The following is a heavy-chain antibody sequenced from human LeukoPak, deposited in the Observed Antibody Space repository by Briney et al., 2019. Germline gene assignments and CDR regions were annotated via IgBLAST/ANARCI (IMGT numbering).Heavy chain of an antibody. Sequence: SETLSLTCTVSGYSISSGYYWSWIRQPPGKGLEWIGEINHSGSTNYNPSLKSRVTILVDTSKNQFSLILSSVTAADTAVYYCAISAAALFDPWGQGTLVTVSS. J-gene: IGHJ5*02. V-gene: IGHV4-38-2*02. CDR1: GYSISSGYY. D-gene: IGHD6-13*01. CDR3: AISAAALFDP. CDR2: INHSGST.